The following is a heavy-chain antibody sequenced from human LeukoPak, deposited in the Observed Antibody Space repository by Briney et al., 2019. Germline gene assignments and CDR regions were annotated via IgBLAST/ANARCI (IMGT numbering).Heavy chain of an antibody. V-gene: IGHV1-18*04. CDR1: GYTFTGYY. J-gene: IGHJ5*02. CDR3: AREYGNTMVRGEIGDLNWFDP. Sequence: ASVKVSCKASGYTFTGYYMHWVRQAPGQGLEWMGWISAYNGNTNYAQKLQGRVTMTTDTSTSTAYMELSSLRSEDTAVYYCAREYGNTMVRGEIGDLNWFDPWGQGTLVTVSS. CDR2: ISAYNGNT. D-gene: IGHD3-10*01.